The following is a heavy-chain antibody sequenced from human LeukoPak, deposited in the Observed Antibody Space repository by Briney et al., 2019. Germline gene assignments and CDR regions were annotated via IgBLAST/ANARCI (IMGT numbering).Heavy chain of an antibody. Sequence: PGGSLRLSCAASGFAFTNVWMSWVRQTPGKGLEWVGRIISKTGGGTTDYAAPVKGRFNISRDDSKNTLYLQMSSLKAEDTAVYYCASHSNVWLLGNWVQGTLVTVSS. V-gene: IGHV3-15*01. J-gene: IGHJ4*02. D-gene: IGHD6-19*01. CDR1: GFAFTNVW. CDR2: IISKTGGGTT. CDR3: ASHSNVWLLGN.